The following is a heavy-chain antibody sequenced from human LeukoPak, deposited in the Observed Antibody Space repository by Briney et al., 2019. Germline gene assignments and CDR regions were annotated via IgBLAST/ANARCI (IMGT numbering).Heavy chain of an antibody. J-gene: IGHJ5*02. V-gene: IGHV1-8*03. CDR1: GYRFTSSD. CDR2: INPDSGDT. Sequence: ASVTVSFTASGYRFTSSDINWVRQATGQGLEWMGWINPDSGDTGYAEKFQDRLTIAGDTSITTAYMELTNLKSEDTAVYYCTRGWDLWGQGTLVTVSS. CDR3: TRGWDL.